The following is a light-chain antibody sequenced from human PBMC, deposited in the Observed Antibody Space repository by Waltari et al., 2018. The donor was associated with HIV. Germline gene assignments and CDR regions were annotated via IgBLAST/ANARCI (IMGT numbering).Light chain of an antibody. CDR3: CSYAGSSTVV. Sequence: QSALTQPASGAGSPGQSIPVSCTGTSSDAGSYNLVSWYQQYPDKAPKLMIYAVSKRPSGVSNRFSGSMSGNAASLTISGLQADDGADYYCCSYAGSSTVVFGGGTTLTVL. J-gene: IGLJ2*01. CDR1: SSDAGSYNL. V-gene: IGLV2-23*02. CDR2: AVS.